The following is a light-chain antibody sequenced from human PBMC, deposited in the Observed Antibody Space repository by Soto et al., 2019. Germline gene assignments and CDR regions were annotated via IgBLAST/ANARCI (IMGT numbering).Light chain of an antibody. CDR2: SVS. CDR1: QGINTW. J-gene: IGKJ3*01. V-gene: IGKV1-12*01. CDR3: QQAHSFPFT. Sequence: DIQMTQFPPSVSASVGARVTITCRASQGINTWLAWYQQKPGNAPKLLISSVSNLQPGVQARFSGSGSGRNFTLTISSLHPEDFATDFCQQAHSFPFTFGPGTKVDVK.